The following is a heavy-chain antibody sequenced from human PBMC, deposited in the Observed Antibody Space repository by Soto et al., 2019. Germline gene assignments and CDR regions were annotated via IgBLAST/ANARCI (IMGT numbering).Heavy chain of an antibody. Sequence: PSETLSLTCAVYGGSFSGYYWSWIRQPPGKGLEWIGEINHSGNTNYNPSLKSRVTISVDTSKNQLFLNLSSVTAADTAMYYCARHHVRGRTIAGADEFWGKGTLGTVSS. CDR1: GGSFSGYY. CDR3: ARHHVRGRTIAGADEF. D-gene: IGHD6-13*01. CDR2: INHSGNT. V-gene: IGHV4-34*01. J-gene: IGHJ4*02.